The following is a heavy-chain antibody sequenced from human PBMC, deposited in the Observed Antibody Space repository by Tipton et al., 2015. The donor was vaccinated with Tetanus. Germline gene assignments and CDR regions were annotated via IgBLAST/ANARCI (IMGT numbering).Heavy chain of an antibody. CDR1: GFTFSTYA. D-gene: IGHD3-9*01. Sequence: SLRLSCAASGFTFSTYAMSRVRQAPGKGLDWVSGISANGVTTYYADSVKGRFTISRDNPKNTLELQMNSLRAEDTAVYYCATRIGPYGTAGYYLGAFDIWGQGTMVTVSS. J-gene: IGHJ3*02. V-gene: IGHV3-23*01. CDR3: ATRIGPYGTAGYYLGAFDI. CDR2: ISANGVTT.